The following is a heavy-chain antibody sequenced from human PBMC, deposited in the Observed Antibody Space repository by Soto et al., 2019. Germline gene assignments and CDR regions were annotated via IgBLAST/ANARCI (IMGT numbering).Heavy chain of an antibody. CDR1: GYTFTGYY. D-gene: IGHD2-15*01. J-gene: IGHJ3*02. CDR2: INPNSGGT. CDR3: ARDLICSGGSCYGAFDI. V-gene: IGHV1-2*02. Sequence: ASVKVSCKASGYTFTGYYMHWVRQAPGQGLEWMGWINPNSGGTNYAQKFQGRVTMTRDTSISTAYMELSRLRSDDTAVYYCARDLICSGGSCYGAFDIWGQGTMVTVSS.